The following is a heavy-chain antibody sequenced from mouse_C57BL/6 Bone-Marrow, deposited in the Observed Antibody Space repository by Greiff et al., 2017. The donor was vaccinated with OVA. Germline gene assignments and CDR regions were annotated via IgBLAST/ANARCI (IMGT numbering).Heavy chain of an antibody. V-gene: IGHV1-53*01. CDR2: INPSNGGT. CDR3: ARWGRYYAMDY. J-gene: IGHJ4*01. D-gene: IGHD3-3*01. CDR1: GYTFTSYW. Sequence: QVQLQQPGTELVKPGASVKLSCKASGYTFTSYWMHWVKPRPGHGLVWIGNINPSNGGTNYNEKFKSKATLTVDKSPSTAYMQLSSLTSEDSAVYYCARWGRYYAMDYWGQGTSVTVSS.